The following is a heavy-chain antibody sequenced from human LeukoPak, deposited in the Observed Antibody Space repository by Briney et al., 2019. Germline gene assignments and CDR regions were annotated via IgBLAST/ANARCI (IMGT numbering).Heavy chain of an antibody. CDR3: ARGYRSIAAVRVNNWFDP. Sequence: SETLSLTCAVYGGSFSGYYWSWIRQPPGKGLEWIGEINHSGSTNYNPSLKSRVTISVDTSKNQFSLKPSSVTAADTAVYYCARGYRSIAAVRVNNWFDPWGQGTLVTVSS. CDR1: GGSFSGYY. V-gene: IGHV4-34*01. CDR2: INHSGST. D-gene: IGHD6-13*01. J-gene: IGHJ5*02.